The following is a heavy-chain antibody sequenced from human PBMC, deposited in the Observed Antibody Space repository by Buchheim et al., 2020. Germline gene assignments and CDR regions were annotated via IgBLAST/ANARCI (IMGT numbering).Heavy chain of an antibody. CDR3: ARGITRRELLDWFDP. D-gene: IGHD1-26*01. CDR2: IWYDGSNK. V-gene: IGHV3-33*01. Sequence: QVQLVESGGGVVQPGRSLRLSCAASGFTFSSYGMHLVRQAPGKGLEWVAVIWYDGSNKYYADSVKGRFTISRDNSKHTLYLQMNSLRAEDTAVYYCARGITRRELLDWFDPWGQGTL. CDR1: GFTFSSYG. J-gene: IGHJ5*02.